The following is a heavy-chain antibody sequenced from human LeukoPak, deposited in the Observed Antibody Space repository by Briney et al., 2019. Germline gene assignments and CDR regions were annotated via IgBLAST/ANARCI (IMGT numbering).Heavy chain of an antibody. J-gene: IGHJ4*02. V-gene: IGHV1-3*01. CDR1: GYTFTSYA. CDR3: ARDIEYSSSYDEY. CDR2: INAGNGNT. Sequence: ASVNVSCMASGYTFTSYAMHWVRQAPGQRLEWMGWINAGNGNTKYSQKFQGRVTITEDTSTDTAYMELSSLRSEDTAVYYCARDIEYSSSYDEYWGQGTLVTVSS. D-gene: IGHD6-6*01.